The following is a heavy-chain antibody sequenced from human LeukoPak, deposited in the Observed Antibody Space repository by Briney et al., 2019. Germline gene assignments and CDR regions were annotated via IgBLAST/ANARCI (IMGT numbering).Heavy chain of an antibody. CDR1: GFTFRDYG. J-gene: IGHJ6*03. D-gene: IGHD2-15*01. CDR3: AREERVVAATRDYYYYYMDV. Sequence: GGSLRLSCAASGFTFRDYGMSWVRQAPGKGLVWVSRINSDGSSTSYADSVKGRFTISRDNAKNTLYLQMNSLRAEDTAVYYCAREERVVAATRDYYYYYMDVWGKGTTVTVSS. CDR2: INSDGSST. V-gene: IGHV3-74*01.